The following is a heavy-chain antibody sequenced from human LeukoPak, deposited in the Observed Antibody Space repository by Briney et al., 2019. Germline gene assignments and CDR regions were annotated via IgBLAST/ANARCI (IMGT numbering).Heavy chain of an antibody. CDR1: GGSFSGYY. J-gene: IGHJ5*02. D-gene: IGHD6-13*01. V-gene: IGHV4-34*01. Sequence: SETLSLTCAVYGGSFSGYYWSWIRQPPGKGLEWIGEINHSGSTNYNPSLKSRVTISVDTSKNQFSLKLSSVTAADTAVYYCARGRIAAVGDEFDPWGQGTLVTVSS. CDR2: INHSGST. CDR3: ARGRIAAVGDEFDP.